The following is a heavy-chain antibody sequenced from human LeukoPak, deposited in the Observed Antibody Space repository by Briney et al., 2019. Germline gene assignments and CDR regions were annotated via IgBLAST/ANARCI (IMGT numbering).Heavy chain of an antibody. CDR3: ARQDCSGGSCYFDY. D-gene: IGHD2-15*01. CDR2: INHSGST. CDR1: GGSFSGYY. Sequence: PSETLSLTCAVYGGSFSGYYWSWIRQPPGKGLEWTGEINHSGSTNYNPSLKSRVTISVDTSKNQFSLKLSSVTAADTAVYYCARQDCSGGSCYFDYWGQGTLVTVSS. J-gene: IGHJ4*02. V-gene: IGHV4-34*01.